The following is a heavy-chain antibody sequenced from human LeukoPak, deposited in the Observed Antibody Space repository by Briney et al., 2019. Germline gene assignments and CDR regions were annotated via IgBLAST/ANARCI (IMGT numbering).Heavy chain of an antibody. J-gene: IGHJ3*02. CDR1: GFTFSSNY. V-gene: IGHV3-53*01. CDR3: ARDLPYYYDSSSSAFDI. D-gene: IGHD3-22*01. Sequence: GGSLRLSCSASGFTFSSNYMSWVRQAPGKGLEWVSVIYSGGSTYYADSVKGRFTISRDNSKNTLYLQMNSLRAEDTAVYYCARDLPYYYDSSSSAFDIWGQGTMVTVSS. CDR2: IYSGGST.